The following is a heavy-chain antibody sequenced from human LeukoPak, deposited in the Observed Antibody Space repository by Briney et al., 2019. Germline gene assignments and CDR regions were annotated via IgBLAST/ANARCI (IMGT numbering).Heavy chain of an antibody. CDR2: INYSGST. Sequence: SATLSLTCTVSGGSLRSYYWRWIRQPPGHGLEWIGYINYSGSTTYNPSLKRRVIISVDTSKNQFSLDLDSGTAADTAVYCCARHRGVSFPTDFDYWGQGTLVTVSS. CDR1: GGSLRSYY. CDR3: ARHRGVSFPTDFDY. J-gene: IGHJ4*02. V-gene: IGHV4-59*08. D-gene: IGHD3-10*01.